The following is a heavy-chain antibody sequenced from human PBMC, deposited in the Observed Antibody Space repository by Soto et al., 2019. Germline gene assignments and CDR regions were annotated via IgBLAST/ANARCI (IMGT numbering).Heavy chain of an antibody. Sequence: QVQLQESGPGLVKPSETLSLTCTVSGGSISSYYWSWIRQPPGKGLEWIGYIYYSGSTNYNPSLKDRVTISVDTSKHQFFLKLSSVTAADTAVYYCARRKREMATTPDAFDIWGQGTMVTVSS. CDR2: IYYSGST. J-gene: IGHJ3*02. V-gene: IGHV4-59*08. D-gene: IGHD5-12*01. CDR3: ARRKREMATTPDAFDI. CDR1: GGSISSYY.